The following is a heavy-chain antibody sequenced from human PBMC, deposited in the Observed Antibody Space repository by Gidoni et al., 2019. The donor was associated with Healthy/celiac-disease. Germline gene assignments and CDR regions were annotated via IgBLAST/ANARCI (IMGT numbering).Heavy chain of an antibody. D-gene: IGHD3-22*01. CDR2: IYTSGST. CDR3: ARGGNYYDSSKGDAFDI. V-gene: IGHV4-61*02. CDR1: GGSISSGSYY. J-gene: IGHJ3*02. Sequence: QVQLQESGPGLVMPSQTLSLTCTVSGGSISSGSYYWSWIRQPAGKGLEWIGRIYTSGSTNYNPSLKSRVNISVDTSKNQFSLKLSSVTAADTAVYYCARGGNYYDSSKGDAFDIWGQGTMVTVSS.